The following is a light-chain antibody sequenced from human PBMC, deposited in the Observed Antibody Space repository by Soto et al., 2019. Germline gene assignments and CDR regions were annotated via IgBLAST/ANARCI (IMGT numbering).Light chain of an antibody. CDR3: QQYNSYSRPLYT. CDR2: KAS. V-gene: IGKV1-5*03. Sequence: DIQMTQSPSTLSASVGDRVTITCRASQSISNWLAWYQQKPGKAPNLLIYKASSLESGVTSRFSGSGSGTEFTLTISSLQPDDFATYYCQQYNSYSRPLYTFGQGTKLEIK. CDR1: QSISNW. J-gene: IGKJ2*01.